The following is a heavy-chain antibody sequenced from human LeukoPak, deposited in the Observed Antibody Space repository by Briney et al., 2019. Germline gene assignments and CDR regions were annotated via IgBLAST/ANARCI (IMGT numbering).Heavy chain of an antibody. D-gene: IGHD6-13*01. V-gene: IGHV3-23*01. J-gene: IGHJ6*03. Sequence: GGSLRLSCAASGFTFSSYEMNWVRQAPGKGLEWVSAISGSGGSTYYADSVKGRFTISRDNSKNTLYLQMNSLRAEDTAVYYCAKPPSNSSSWYYSGYYYYYMDVWGKGTTVTISS. CDR1: GFTFSSYE. CDR2: ISGSGGST. CDR3: AKPPSNSSSWYYSGYYYYYMDV.